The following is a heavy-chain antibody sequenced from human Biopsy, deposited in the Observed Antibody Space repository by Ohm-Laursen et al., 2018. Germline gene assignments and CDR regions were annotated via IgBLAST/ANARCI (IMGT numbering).Heavy chain of an antibody. Sequence: PGTLSLTCTVSGDSLPSGPENWSWIRQSPGQGLEYIGFIYSGGNTNYNPSLKNRVTMSVDTSKNQFYLKLYSVTAADTAVYYCARGRRTSGWPYFDNWGQGALVIVSP. CDR1: GDSLPSGPEN. CDR3: ARGRRTSGWPYFDN. CDR2: IYSGGNT. D-gene: IGHD6-19*01. J-gene: IGHJ4*02. V-gene: IGHV4-61*01.